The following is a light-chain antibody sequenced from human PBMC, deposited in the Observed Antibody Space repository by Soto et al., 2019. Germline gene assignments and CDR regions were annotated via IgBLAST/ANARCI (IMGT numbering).Light chain of an antibody. V-gene: IGLV2-14*01. CDR3: RSYTSSSTYV. CDR2: DVS. J-gene: IGLJ1*01. Sequence: QSALTQPASVSGSPGQSITISCTGTSSDVGGYNYVSWYQQHPGKAPTLMIYDVSNRPSGVSNRFSGSKSGNTASLTISGLQGEDEADYYCRSYTSSSTYVFGTGTKLTVL. CDR1: SSDVGGYNY.